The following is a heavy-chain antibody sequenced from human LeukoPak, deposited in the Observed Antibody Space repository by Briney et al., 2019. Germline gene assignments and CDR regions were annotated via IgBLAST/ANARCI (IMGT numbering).Heavy chain of an antibody. CDR2: VNWSGDRR. Sequence: GGYLRLSCAASGFTFDDYAMNWVRQAPGKGLEWVSGVNWSGDRRGYADSVKGRFTISRGNARNSLYLQMNSLRAEDTAVYYCAKGHYDSSGAAADYWGQGTLVTVSS. V-gene: IGHV3-9*01. CDR3: AKGHYDSSGAAADY. J-gene: IGHJ4*02. D-gene: IGHD3-22*01. CDR1: GFTFDDYA.